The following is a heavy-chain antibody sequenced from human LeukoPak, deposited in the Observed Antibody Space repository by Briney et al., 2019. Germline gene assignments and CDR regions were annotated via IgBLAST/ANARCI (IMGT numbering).Heavy chain of an antibody. J-gene: IGHJ4*02. CDR1: GYTFTSYG. D-gene: IGHD1-26*01. CDR2: ISAYNGNT. Sequence: ASVKVSCKASGYTFTSYGISWVRQAPGQGLEWMGWISAYNGNTNYAQKFQGRVTMTRDTSTSTVYMELSSLRSEDTAVYYCAVSDGGATTLFDYWGQGTLVTVSS. CDR3: AVSDGGATTLFDY. V-gene: IGHV1-18*01.